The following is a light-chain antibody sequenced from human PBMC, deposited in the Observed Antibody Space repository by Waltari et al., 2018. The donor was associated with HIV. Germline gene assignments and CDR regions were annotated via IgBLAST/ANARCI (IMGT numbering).Light chain of an antibody. V-gene: IGKV1-5*03. J-gene: IGKJ1*01. Sequence: DIQMTQSPSTLSASVGDTVTIPGRASQSIGVWLAWDQQKPGKAPKFLISKASSLESGVPSRFSGSGAATEFTLTISSLQPDDFATYFCQEYTTYLGTFGQGTKVEIK. CDR1: QSIGVW. CDR2: KAS. CDR3: QEYTTYLGT.